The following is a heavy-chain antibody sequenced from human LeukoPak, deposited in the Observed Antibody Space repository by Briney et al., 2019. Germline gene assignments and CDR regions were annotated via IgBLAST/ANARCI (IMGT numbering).Heavy chain of an antibody. V-gene: IGHV3-48*01. CDR3: ARDQGGAVSY. J-gene: IGHJ4*02. Sequence: GGSLRLSCAASGFTFSSYSMNWVRQPPGKGREWISYISSFSGTIYYADSVEGRFTIFRDNAKNSLYLQMNSLRAEDTATYYCARDQGGAVSYWGQGTLVTVSS. CDR1: GFTFSSYS. D-gene: IGHD3-16*01. CDR2: ISSFSGTI.